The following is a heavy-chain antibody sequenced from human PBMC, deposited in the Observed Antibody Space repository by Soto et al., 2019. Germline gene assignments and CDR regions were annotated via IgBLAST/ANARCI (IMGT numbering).Heavy chain of an antibody. V-gene: IGHV4-39*01. D-gene: IGHD3-3*01. J-gene: IGHJ6*02. CDR1: GGSISSSSYY. Sequence: ASETLSLTCTVSGGSISSSSYYWGWIRQPPGKGLEWIGSIYYSGSTYYNPSLKSRVTISVDTSKNQFSLKLSSVTAADTAVYYCEGDRVVIISYGMDVWGQGTTVTVSS. CDR2: IYYSGST. CDR3: EGDRVVIISYGMDV.